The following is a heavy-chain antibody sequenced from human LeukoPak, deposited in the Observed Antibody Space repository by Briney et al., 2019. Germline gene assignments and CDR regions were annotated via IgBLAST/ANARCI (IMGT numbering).Heavy chain of an antibody. D-gene: IGHD6-19*01. V-gene: IGHV1-3*01. J-gene: IGHJ4*02. CDR3: ARGIFSSGWYDFDY. CDR2: INAGNGNT. Sequence: GASVKVSCKASGYTFTSYAMHWVRQAPGQRLEWMGWINAGNGNTKYSQKLQGRVTMTTDTSTSTAYMELRSLRSDDTAVYYCARGIFSSGWYDFDYWGQGTLVTVSS. CDR1: GYTFTSYA.